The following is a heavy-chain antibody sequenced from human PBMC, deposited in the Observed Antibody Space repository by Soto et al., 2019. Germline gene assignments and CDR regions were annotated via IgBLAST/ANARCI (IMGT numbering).Heavy chain of an antibody. CDR2: IYYSGST. CDR1: GGSISSYY. CDR3: ATLPLIDFWIVYTPFDP. D-gene: IGHD3-3*01. V-gene: IGHV4-59*08. Sequence: LSLTCTVSGGSISSYYWSWIRQAPGKGLEWIGYIYYSGSTNYNPSLKSRVTISVDTSKNQFSLKLSSVTAADTAVYCFATLPLIDFWIVYTPFDPGGQGTLVTVSS. J-gene: IGHJ5*02.